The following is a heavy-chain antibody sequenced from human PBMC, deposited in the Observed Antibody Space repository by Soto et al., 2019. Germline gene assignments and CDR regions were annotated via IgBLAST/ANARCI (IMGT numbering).Heavy chain of an antibody. CDR1: GFTFSSYS. J-gene: IGHJ5*02. D-gene: IGHD6-6*01. CDR3: ATLDIEYSSSNWFDP. Sequence: GGSLRLSCAASGFTFSSYSMNWVRQAPGKGLEWVSSISSSSSYIYYADSVKGRFTISRDNAKNSLYLQMNSLRAEDTAVYYCATLDIEYSSSNWFDPWGQGTLVTVS. CDR2: ISSSSSYI. V-gene: IGHV3-21*01.